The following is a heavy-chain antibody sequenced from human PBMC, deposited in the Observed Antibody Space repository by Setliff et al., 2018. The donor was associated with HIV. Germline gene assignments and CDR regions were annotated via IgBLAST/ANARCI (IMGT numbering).Heavy chain of an antibody. Sequence: SETLSLTCAVSGDSIISSRRFWGWIRQPPGKGLEWIGNIQSSGTTYYNPSLKSQVIISVDLPNNQFSLKLHSVTAADTAVYYCASGGDSGSYGEPFNSWGQGALVTVSS. CDR1: GDSIISSRRF. J-gene: IGHJ4*02. V-gene: IGHV4-39*01. CDR3: ASGGDSGSYGEPFNS. D-gene: IGHD1-26*01. CDR2: IQSSGTT.